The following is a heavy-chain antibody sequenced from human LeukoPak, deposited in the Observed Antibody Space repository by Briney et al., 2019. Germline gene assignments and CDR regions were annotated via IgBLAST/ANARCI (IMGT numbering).Heavy chain of an antibody. D-gene: IGHD3-10*01. CDR3: VKEQGSGYYRTVDY. J-gene: IGHJ4*02. Sequence: PGRSLRLSCAASGFTFSNCGMHWVRQAPGKGLEWVGVITYDGETRHFVDSVKGRFTISRDTSKSTLYLQMKSLGAGDTAVYYCVKEQGSGYYRTVDYWGQGTLVTVSS. V-gene: IGHV3-30*18. CDR1: GFTFSNCG. CDR2: ITYDGETR.